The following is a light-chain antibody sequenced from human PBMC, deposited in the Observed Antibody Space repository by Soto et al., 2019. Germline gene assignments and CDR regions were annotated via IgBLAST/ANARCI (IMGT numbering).Light chain of an antibody. CDR3: QQYNSYSSGT. V-gene: IGKV1-5*03. CDR2: LAS. CDR1: QNLNRW. J-gene: IGKJ1*01. Sequence: DIQMTQSPSTLSASIGDRVTITCRASQNLNRWLAWYQQKPGKAPKLLIYLASSLESGVPSRFSGSGSGTEFTLTINSLQPDDFATYYCQQYNSYSSGTFGQGTKVDIK.